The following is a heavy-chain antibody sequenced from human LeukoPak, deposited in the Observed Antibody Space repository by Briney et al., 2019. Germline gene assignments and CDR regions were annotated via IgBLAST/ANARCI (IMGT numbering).Heavy chain of an antibody. V-gene: IGHV4-34*01. CDR1: GGSFSGHS. Sequence: PSETLSLTCAVYGGSFSGHSWSWIRQAPGKGLEWIGEISHTGTINYNPSLNSRVTISADTSKNQFSLSLSSVTAADTAVYYCARHVHVSMIVVILSDYFDFWGRGTLVSVS. CDR2: ISHTGTI. D-gene: IGHD3-22*01. CDR3: ARHVHVSMIVVILSDYFDF. J-gene: IGHJ4*02.